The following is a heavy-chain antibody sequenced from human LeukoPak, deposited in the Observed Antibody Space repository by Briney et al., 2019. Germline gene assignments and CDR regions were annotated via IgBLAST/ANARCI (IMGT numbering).Heavy chain of an antibody. V-gene: IGHV3-30*03. CDR3: ARDSREGGANMDV. Sequence: GRSLRLSCAASGFTFSSYGMHWVRQAPGKGLEWVAVISYDGGNKYYADSVKGRFTISRDNSKNTLYLQMNSLRAEDTAVYYCARDSREGGANMDVWGKGTTVTVSS. CDR1: GFTFSSYG. CDR2: ISYDGGNK. J-gene: IGHJ6*03. D-gene: IGHD2-21*01.